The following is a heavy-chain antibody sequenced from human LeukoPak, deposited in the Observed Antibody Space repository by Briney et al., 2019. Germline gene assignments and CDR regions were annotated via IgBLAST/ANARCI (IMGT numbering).Heavy chain of an antibody. V-gene: IGHV5-51*01. CDR2: IYPGDSNT. CDR3: AVTYYYDSSGYYPYYFDY. D-gene: IGHD3-22*01. J-gene: IGHJ4*02. Sequence: VRQMPGXXXXWMXIIYPGDSNTRYSPSFQGQVTISADKSISTAYLQRSSLKASDTAMYYCAVTYYYDSSGYYPYYFDYWGQGTLVTVSS.